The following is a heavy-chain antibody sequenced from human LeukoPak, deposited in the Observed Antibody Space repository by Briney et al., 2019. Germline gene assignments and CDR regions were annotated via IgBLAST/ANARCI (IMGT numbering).Heavy chain of an antibody. Sequence: PGGSLRLSCAASGFTFSSYGMHWVRQAPGKGLEWVAVISYDGSNKYYADSVKGRFTISRDNSENTLYLQMNSLRAEDTAVYYCAMRAVAGLWGQGTLVTVSS. CDR1: GFTFSSYG. J-gene: IGHJ4*02. CDR2: ISYDGSNK. D-gene: IGHD6-19*01. V-gene: IGHV3-30*03. CDR3: AMRAVAGL.